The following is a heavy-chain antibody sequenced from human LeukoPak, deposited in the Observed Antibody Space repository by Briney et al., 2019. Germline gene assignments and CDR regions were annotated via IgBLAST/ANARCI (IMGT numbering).Heavy chain of an antibody. Sequence: GGSLRLSCAASGFTVSSNYMSWVRQAPGKGLEWVSVIYSGGSTYYADSVKGRFTISRDNSKNTLYLQMNSLRAEDTAVYYCAKEEFGYSSGCFDYWGQGTLVTVSS. CDR3: AKEEFGYSSGCFDY. CDR2: IYSGGST. CDR1: GFTVSSNY. J-gene: IGHJ4*02. D-gene: IGHD6-19*01. V-gene: IGHV3-66*01.